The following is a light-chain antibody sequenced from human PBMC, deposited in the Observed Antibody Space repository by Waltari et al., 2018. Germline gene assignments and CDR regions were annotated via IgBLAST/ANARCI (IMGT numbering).Light chain of an antibody. V-gene: IGLV2-11*01. CDR2: DVT. CDR3: CSYAGGFVYV. J-gene: IGLJ1*01. CDR1: SSDIGDYNS. Sequence: QSALTQPRSVSGSPGQSVAISCTGTSSDIGDYNSVSWYQQHPGKAPKLMIYDVTKRPAGVPDRFSGSKSGNTASLTISGLQAEDEADYYCCSYAGGFVYVFGTGTKVTVL.